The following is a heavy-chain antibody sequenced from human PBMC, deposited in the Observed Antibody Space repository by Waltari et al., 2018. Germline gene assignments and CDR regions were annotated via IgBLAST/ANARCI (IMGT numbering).Heavy chain of an antibody. CDR1: GESFLGYF. Sequence: TCAVSGESFLGYFWSWVRQSPGQGLEWLGSIHYSGSTNYNPTLDSRLSLSVDTTKKQFSLKLTSVTAADAALYFCARYGEVPASYFFDHWGQGTLVTVSS. CDR2: IHYSGST. V-gene: IGHV4-34*01. D-gene: IGHD2-21*01. CDR3: ARYGEVPASYFFDH. J-gene: IGHJ4*01.